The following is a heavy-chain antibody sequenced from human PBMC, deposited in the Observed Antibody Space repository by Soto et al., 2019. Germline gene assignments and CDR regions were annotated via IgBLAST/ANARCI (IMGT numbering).Heavy chain of an antibody. D-gene: IGHD1-1*01. J-gene: IGHJ4*02. V-gene: IGHV3-13*01. CDR1: GFTFISYD. CDR2: IGTAGDT. CDR3: ARGRTDDALDY. Sequence: PWGSLRLSCAASGFTFISYDMHFFRQATGKGLEWVSAIGTAGDTYYPGSVKGRFTISRENAKNSLYLQMNSLRAGDTAVYYCARGRTDDALDYWGQGTLVTVSS.